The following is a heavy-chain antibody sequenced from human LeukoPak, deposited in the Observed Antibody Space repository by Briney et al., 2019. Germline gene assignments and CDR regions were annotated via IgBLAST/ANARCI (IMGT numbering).Heavy chain of an antibody. J-gene: IGHJ6*02. Sequence: GGSLRLSCAASGFTFSSYAMSWVRQAPGEGLEWVSAISGSGGSTYYADSVKGRFTISRDNSKNTLYLQMNSLRAEDTAVYYCAKDLRVTIYYGMDVWGQGTTVTVSS. CDR3: AKDLRVTIYYGMDV. D-gene: IGHD4-17*01. V-gene: IGHV3-23*01. CDR2: ISGSGGST. CDR1: GFTFSSYA.